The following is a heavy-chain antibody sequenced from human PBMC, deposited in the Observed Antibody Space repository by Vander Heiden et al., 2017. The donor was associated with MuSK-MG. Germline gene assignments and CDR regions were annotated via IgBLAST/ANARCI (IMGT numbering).Heavy chain of an antibody. CDR3: AKIRNDAFDI. CDR2: ISGSGGST. CDR1: GFPFSSDA. V-gene: IGHV3-23*01. J-gene: IGHJ3*02. Sequence: EVQLLESGGGLVQRGGSLRLSCAASGFPFSSDAMSWVRQAPGKGLEWFSAISGSGGSTDDADSVKGRFTISRDNAKNTLYVKMIRLRAEDTALYDGAKIRNDAFDIWCQGTMVTVYS.